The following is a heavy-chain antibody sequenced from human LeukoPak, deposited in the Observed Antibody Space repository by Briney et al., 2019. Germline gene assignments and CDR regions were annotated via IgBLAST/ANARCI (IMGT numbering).Heavy chain of an antibody. D-gene: IGHD2-2*01. CDR3: ARERPPGTLGYCSSTSCYGWFDP. CDR2: INPSGGST. Sequence: ASVKVSCKASGYTFTSYYMHWVQQAPGQGLEWMGIINPSGGSTSYAQKFQGRVTMTRDTSTSTVYMELSSLRSEDTAVYYCARERPPGTLGYCSSTSCYGWFDPWGQGTLVTVSS. J-gene: IGHJ5*02. CDR1: GYTFTSYY. V-gene: IGHV1-46*01.